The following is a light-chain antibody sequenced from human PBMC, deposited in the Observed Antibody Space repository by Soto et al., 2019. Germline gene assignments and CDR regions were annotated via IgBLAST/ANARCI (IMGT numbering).Light chain of an antibody. CDR1: QSVSNNY. Sequence: EIVFTQSPGTLSLSPGERATLSCRASQSVSNNYLAWCQQKPGQAPRLLIYDASNSATGIPARFSGSGSGTDFTLTISRLEPEDFAVYYCQQYGSLWTFGQGTKVDIK. CDR2: DAS. J-gene: IGKJ1*01. V-gene: IGKV3-20*01. CDR3: QQYGSLWT.